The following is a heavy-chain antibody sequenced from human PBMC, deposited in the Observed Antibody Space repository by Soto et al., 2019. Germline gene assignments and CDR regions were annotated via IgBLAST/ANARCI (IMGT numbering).Heavy chain of an antibody. V-gene: IGHV4-59*01. CDR2: IYYSGST. D-gene: IGHD5-18*01. CDR3: ARVTSRLEWMVTITGYFDY. Sequence: SETLSLTCTVSGGSISSYYWSWIRQPPGKGLEWIGYIYYSGSTNYNPSLKSRVTISVDTSKNQFSLKLSSVTAADTAVYYCARVTSRLEWMVTITGYFDYWGQGTLVTVSS. CDR1: GGSISSYY. J-gene: IGHJ4*02.